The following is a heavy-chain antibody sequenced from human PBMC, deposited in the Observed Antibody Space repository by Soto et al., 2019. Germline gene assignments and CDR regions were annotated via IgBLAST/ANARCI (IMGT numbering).Heavy chain of an antibody. CDR1: GFTFGDYP. Sequence: EVQVVESGGGLVQPGRSLTLSCKTSGFTFGDYPINWVRQAPGKGLEWVGFVRTKEYGETTDYAASVRDRFTVSRDDSKSIAYLQMNSLKTEDTAVYFCTRVRQLSYGWYFDNWGRGTLVTVSS. V-gene: IGHV3-49*04. CDR3: TRVRQLSYGWYFDN. J-gene: IGHJ4*02. CDR2: VRTKEYGETT. D-gene: IGHD2-8*02.